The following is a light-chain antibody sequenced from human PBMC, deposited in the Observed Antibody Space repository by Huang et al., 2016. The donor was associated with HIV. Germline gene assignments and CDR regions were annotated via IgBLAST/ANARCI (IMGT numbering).Light chain of an antibody. Sequence: EIVMTQSPATLSVSPGERATLYCRASQSGSSNLAWYQQKPGQAPRLRIYGTSTRASGIPARFRGSGSGKEFTLTISSLQSEDCAVYYCQQFNPWTFGQGTKVEIK. CDR1: QSGSSN. CDR2: GTS. CDR3: QQFNPWT. V-gene: IGKV3-15*01. J-gene: IGKJ1*01.